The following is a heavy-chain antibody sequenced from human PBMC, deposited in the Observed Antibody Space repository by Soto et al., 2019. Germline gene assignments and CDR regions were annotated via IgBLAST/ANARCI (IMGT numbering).Heavy chain of an antibody. CDR2: INGRGNYR. J-gene: IGHJ4*02. Sequence: PGGSLRLSCAASGFTLTTYTMNWVRQAPGMGLEWVSSINGRGNYRYYTDSVEGRFTISRDNSMGTLYLQMKSLRVEDTAIYYCAKEVSLGSTVDLGYWGQGALVTVSS. D-gene: IGHD7-27*01. V-gene: IGHV3-21*04. CDR3: AKEVSLGSTVDLGY. CDR1: GFTLTTYT.